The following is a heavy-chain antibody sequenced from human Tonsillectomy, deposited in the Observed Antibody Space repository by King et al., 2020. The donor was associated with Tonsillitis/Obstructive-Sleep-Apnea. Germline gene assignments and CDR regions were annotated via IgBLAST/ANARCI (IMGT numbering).Heavy chain of an antibody. CDR2: IDGTGNHI. CDR1: GFAFHYYT. CDR3: TRALSTAYLDS. Sequence: VQLVQSGGGLVKPGGSLRLSCGASGFAFHYYTLEWVRQAPGKGLEWVSSIDGTGNHIYYADSVKGRFTVSRDNTKNALYLQMTSLRAEDTALYYCTRALSTAYLDSWGQGTLVTVSS. J-gene: IGHJ4*02. V-gene: IGHV3-21*01.